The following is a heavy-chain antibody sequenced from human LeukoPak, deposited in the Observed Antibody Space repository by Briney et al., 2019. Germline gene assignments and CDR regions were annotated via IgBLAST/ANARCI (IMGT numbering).Heavy chain of an antibody. D-gene: IGHD1-26*01. Sequence: GGSLRLSCAASGFTFSSYSMNWVRQAPGKGLEWVSYISSSSSTIYYADSVKGRFTISRDNAKNSLYLQMNSLRAEDTAVYYCARQMGSYSGTYAIDYWGQGTLLTVSS. V-gene: IGHV3-48*01. CDR1: GFTFSSYS. CDR3: ARQMGSYSGTYAIDY. CDR2: ISSSSSTI. J-gene: IGHJ4*02.